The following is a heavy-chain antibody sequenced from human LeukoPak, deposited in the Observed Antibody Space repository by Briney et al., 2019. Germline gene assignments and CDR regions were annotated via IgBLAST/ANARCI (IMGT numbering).Heavy chain of an antibody. CDR2: IYYSGST. V-gene: IGHV4-39*01. CDR3: ARQVYYYDSSGYYGDFDY. J-gene: IGHJ4*02. D-gene: IGHD3-22*01. Sequence: SETLSLTCTVSGGSISSSSYYWGWIRQPPGKGLEWIGSIYYSGSTYYNPSLKSRVTISVDTSKNQFSLKLSSVTAADTAVYYCARQVYYYDSSGYYGDFDYWGQGTLVTVSS. CDR1: GGSISSSSYY.